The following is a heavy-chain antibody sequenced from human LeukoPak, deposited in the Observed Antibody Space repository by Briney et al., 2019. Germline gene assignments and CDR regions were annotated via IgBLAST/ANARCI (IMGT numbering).Heavy chain of an antibody. J-gene: IGHJ4*02. CDR3: AKDFRNYLDY. CDR1: GFTFDDYS. Sequence: GGSLRVSCAASGFTFDDYSMHWVRQAPGKGMEWVSLISWDGGSTYYADSVKGRFTISRDNSKNSLFLQMNSLRTEDTALYYCAKDFRNYLDYWDQGTLVTVSS. CDR2: ISWDGGST. V-gene: IGHV3-43*01.